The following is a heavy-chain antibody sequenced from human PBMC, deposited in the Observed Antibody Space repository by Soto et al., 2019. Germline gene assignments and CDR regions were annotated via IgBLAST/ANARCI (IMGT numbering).Heavy chain of an antibody. CDR2: INAGNGNT. CDR1: GYTFTSYA. V-gene: IGHV1-3*01. CDR3: ARVSTAYSCSGDYYYYMDV. Sequence: ASVKVSCKASGYTFTSYAMHWVRQAPGQRLEWMGWINAGNGNTKYSQKFQGRVTITRDTSASTAYMELSSLRSEDTAVYYCARVSTAYSCSGDYYYYMDVWGKGTTVTVSS. D-gene: IGHD6-6*01. J-gene: IGHJ6*03.